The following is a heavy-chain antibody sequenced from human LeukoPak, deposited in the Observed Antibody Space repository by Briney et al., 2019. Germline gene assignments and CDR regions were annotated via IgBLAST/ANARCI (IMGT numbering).Heavy chain of an antibody. V-gene: IGHV3-74*01. CDR2: INSDGSST. Sequence: GGSLRLSCAASGFTFSSYWMHWVRQAPGKGLVWVSLINSDGSSTSYADSVKGRFTISRDNAKNTLYLQMNSLRAEDTAVYYCARLYEGYGDYYFDYWGQGTLVTVSS. D-gene: IGHD4-17*01. CDR1: GFTFSSYW. J-gene: IGHJ4*02. CDR3: ARLYEGYGDYYFDY.